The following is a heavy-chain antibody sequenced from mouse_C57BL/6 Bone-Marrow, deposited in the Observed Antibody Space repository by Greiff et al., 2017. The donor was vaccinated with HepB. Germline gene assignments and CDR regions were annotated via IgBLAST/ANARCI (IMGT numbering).Heavy chain of an antibody. CDR1: GYTFTSYW. V-gene: IGHV1-50*01. D-gene: IGHD2-4*01. CDR2: IDPSDSYT. Sequence: QVQLQQPGAELVKPGASVKLSCKASGYTFTSYWMQWVKQRPGQGLEWIGEIDPSDSYTNYNQKFKGKATLTVDTSSSTAYMQLSSLTSEDSAVYYCARLEYDYVDWFAYWGQGTLFTVSA. CDR3: ARLEYDYVDWFAY. J-gene: IGHJ3*01.